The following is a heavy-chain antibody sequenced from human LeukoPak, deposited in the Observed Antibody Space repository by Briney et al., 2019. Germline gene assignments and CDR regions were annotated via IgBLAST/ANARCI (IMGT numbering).Heavy chain of an antibody. CDR1: GYSFINYW. V-gene: IGHV5-51*01. CDR2: IYPADSDT. CDR3: ARRIGYSGYDV. J-gene: IGHJ4*02. Sequence: GESLNISCKCSGYSFINYWIGWVRQMPGKGLEWMGMIYPADSDTKYSPSFEGQVSISADKSISTVQLQWRLLKSSDSAKYYCARRIGYSGYDVWGQGSQVTVSS. D-gene: IGHD5-12*01.